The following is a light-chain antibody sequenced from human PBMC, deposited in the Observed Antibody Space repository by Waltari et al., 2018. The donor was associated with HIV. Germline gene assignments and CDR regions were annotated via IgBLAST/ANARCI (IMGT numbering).Light chain of an antibody. CDR3: QSYDSSLSGRYV. CDR1: SSNIGAGYD. Sequence: QSVLTQPPSVSGTPGQRVTISCTGSSSNIGAGYDVHWYQHLPGTAPKLLIFGSINRPSGVPDRFSGSKSDTSASLAITGLQAEDESDYYCQSYDSSLSGRYVFGTGTKVTVL. V-gene: IGLV1-40*01. CDR2: GSI. J-gene: IGLJ1*01.